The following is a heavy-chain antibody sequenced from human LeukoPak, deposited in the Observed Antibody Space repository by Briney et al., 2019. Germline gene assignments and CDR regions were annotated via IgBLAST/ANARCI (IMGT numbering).Heavy chain of an antibody. J-gene: IGHJ4*02. D-gene: IGHD6-19*01. V-gene: IGHV1-2*02. CDR3: ARASPQWPDYFDY. Sequence: ASVMVSCKASGYTFTGSYMHWVRQAPGQGLEWMGCINPNSGGTNYAQKFQGRVTMTRDTSISTAYMELSRLRSDDTAVYYCARASPQWPDYFDYWGQGTLVTVSS. CDR1: GYTFTGSY. CDR2: INPNSGGT.